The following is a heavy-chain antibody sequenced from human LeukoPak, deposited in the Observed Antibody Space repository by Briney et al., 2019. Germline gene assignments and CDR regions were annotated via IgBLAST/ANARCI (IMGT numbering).Heavy chain of an antibody. CDR3: ARDLYYDSSGYYLDP. J-gene: IGHJ5*02. CDR1: GYTFTGYY. CDR2: INPNTGGT. V-gene: IGHV1-2*02. D-gene: IGHD3-22*01. Sequence: ASVKVSCKASGYTFTGYYMHWVRQAPGQGLEWMGWINPNTGGTNYAQKFQGRVTMTRDTSISTAYMELSRLRSDDTAVYYCARDLYYDSSGYYLDPWGQGTLVTVSS.